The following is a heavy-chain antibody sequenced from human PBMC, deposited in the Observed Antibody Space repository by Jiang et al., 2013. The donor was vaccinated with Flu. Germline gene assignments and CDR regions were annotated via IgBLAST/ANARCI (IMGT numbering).Heavy chain of an antibody. CDR1: GGSFSGYY. CDR2: INHSGST. V-gene: IGHV4-34*01. CDR3: ARHINCSGGSCYVWYFDY. D-gene: IGHD2-15*01. J-gene: IGHJ4*02. Sequence: SLTCAVYGGSFSGYYWSWIRQPPGKGLEWIGEINHSGSTNYNPSLKSRVTISVDTSKNQFSLKLSSVTAADTAVYYCARHINCSGGSCYVWYFDYWGQGTLVTVSS.